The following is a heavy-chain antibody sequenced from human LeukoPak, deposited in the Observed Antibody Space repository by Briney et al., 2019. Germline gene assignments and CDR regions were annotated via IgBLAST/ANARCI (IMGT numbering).Heavy chain of an antibody. CDR3: ARAGGSSGWYSFGY. CDR2: IGTAGNT. V-gene: IGHV3-13*04. D-gene: IGHD6-13*01. Sequence: GGPLRLSCAASGFTFSSYDMHWVRHVPGKGLEWVSAIGTAGNTYYPGSVKGRFTISRENAKNSLHLQMNSLRAGDTAVYYCARAGGSSGWYSFGYWGQGTLVSVSS. J-gene: IGHJ4*02. CDR1: GFTFSSYD.